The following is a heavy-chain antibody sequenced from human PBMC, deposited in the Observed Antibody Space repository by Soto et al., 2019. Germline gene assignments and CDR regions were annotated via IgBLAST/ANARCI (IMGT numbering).Heavy chain of an antibody. J-gene: IGHJ6*02. CDR1: GGSISSGYY. CDR2: IYYSGNT. Sequence: SETLSLTCTVSGGSISSGYYWSWIRQHPGKGLEWIGYIYYSGNTYYNPSLKSRVSISLDTSKSQFSLKLDSVTAADTAVYYCARVAPVALGLPNSMVVWGQGTTVTVSS. D-gene: IGHD3-3*02. V-gene: IGHV4-31*03. CDR3: ARVAPVALGLPNSMVV.